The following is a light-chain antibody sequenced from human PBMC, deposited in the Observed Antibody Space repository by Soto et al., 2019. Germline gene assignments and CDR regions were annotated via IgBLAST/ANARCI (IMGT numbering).Light chain of an antibody. CDR2: GNS. V-gene: IGLV1-40*01. CDR1: SSNIGAGYD. J-gene: IGLJ2*01. Sequence: QSVLTQPPSVSGAPGQRDTISCTGSSSNIGAGYDVHWYQQLPGTAPKLLIYGNSNRPSGVPDRFSGSKSGNSASLAITGLQAEDEADYYCQSYDSSLSGVVFGGGTKLTVL. CDR3: QSYDSSLSGVV.